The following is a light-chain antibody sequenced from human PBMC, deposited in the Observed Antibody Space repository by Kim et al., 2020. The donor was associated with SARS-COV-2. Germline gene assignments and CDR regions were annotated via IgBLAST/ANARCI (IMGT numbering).Light chain of an antibody. CDR3: QVWDSSTVI. CDR1: NIAYKN. Sequence: SVALGQTARITCGGNNIAYKNVHWYQQKPGQAPVVVIYRDSIRPSRIPERFSGSNSGNTATLTISRAQAGDEADYYCQVWDSSTVIFGGGTQLTVL. J-gene: IGLJ2*01. CDR2: RDS. V-gene: IGLV3-9*01.